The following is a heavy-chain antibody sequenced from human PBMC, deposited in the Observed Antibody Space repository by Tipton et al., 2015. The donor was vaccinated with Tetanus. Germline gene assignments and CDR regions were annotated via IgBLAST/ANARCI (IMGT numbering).Heavy chain of an antibody. CDR3: AFRTNWRFSRGFVC. D-gene: IGHD1-20*01. CDR1: GVTVSGNY. J-gene: IGHJ4*02. CDR2: IYTGGSA. V-gene: IGHV3-53*01. Sequence: SLRLSCAASGVTVSGNYMSWVRQAPGKGLEWVSVIYTGGSADYTDSVKGRFTISRDNSNNSLSLQMNSLRIDDTAVYYCAFRTNWRFSRGFVCWGQGILVTVSS.